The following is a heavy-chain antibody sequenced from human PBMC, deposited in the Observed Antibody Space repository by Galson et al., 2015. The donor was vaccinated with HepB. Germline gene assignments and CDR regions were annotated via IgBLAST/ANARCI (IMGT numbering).Heavy chain of an antibody. J-gene: IGHJ4*02. CDR2: ISGSGGST. CDR3: AKDWSSGWYGAGDY. V-gene: IGHV3-23*01. D-gene: IGHD6-19*01. Sequence: SLRLSCAVSGFTFSSYGMSWVRQAPGKGLEWVSGISGSGGSTYYADSVKGRFTISRDNSKNTLYLQMDSLRADDTAVYYCAKDWSSGWYGAGDYWGQGTLVTVSS. CDR1: GFTFSSYG.